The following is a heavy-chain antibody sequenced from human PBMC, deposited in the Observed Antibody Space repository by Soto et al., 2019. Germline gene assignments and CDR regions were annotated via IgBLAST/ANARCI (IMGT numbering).Heavy chain of an antibody. CDR1: GYTFTSYY. CDR2: INPSGGST. V-gene: IGHV1-46*01. D-gene: IGHD3-9*01. Sequence: QVQLVQSGAEVKKPGASVKVSCKASGYTFTSYYMHWVRQAPGQGLEWMGIINPSGGSTSYAQKFQGRVTMTRDTSTSTVYMELSSLRSEDTAVYYCARSMFDWLLVVYYGMDVWGQGTTVTVSS. J-gene: IGHJ6*02. CDR3: ARSMFDWLLVVYYGMDV.